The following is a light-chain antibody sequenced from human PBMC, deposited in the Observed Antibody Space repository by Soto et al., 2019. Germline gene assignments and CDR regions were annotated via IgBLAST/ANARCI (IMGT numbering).Light chain of an antibody. Sequence: EIVMTQSPATLSVSPGERATLSCRASQSVSSNLAWYQQKPGQAPRLLIYGASTRATGIPARFSGSGSGTEFALAISGLQSEDFAVYYCHQYNNWPLWTFGQGTKVDIK. J-gene: IGKJ1*01. CDR3: HQYNNWPLWT. CDR1: QSVSSN. CDR2: GAS. V-gene: IGKV3-15*01.